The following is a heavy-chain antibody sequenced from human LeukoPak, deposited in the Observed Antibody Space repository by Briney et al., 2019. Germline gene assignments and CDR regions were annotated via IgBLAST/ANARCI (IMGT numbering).Heavy chain of an antibody. D-gene: IGHD3-10*01. CDR2: ISTHSTYT. V-gene: IGHV3-11*03. CDR1: GFIFSDYS. J-gene: IGHJ4*02. CDR3: ATYYYASGSSD. Sequence: KPGGSLRLSCAASGFIFSDYSMSWIRQAPWKGLEWVSYISTHSTYTHYADSVRGRFTISRDNAKNSLYLQMNSLRAEDTAVYYCATYYYASGSSDWGQGTLVTVSS.